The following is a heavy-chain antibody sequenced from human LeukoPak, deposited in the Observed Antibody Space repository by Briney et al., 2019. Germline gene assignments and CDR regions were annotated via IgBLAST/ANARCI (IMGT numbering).Heavy chain of an antibody. CDR3: VKGSAGSRPYYFDY. J-gene: IGHJ4*02. V-gene: IGHV3-23*01. D-gene: IGHD6-13*01. CDR1: GFTFSGYA. Sequence: GGSLRLSCAASGFTFSGYAKSWVRQAPGEGLEWVSASSTNGGSTYFADSVKGRFTITRDNSKNTLSLEMNSLRPEDTAVYYCVKGSAGSRPYYFDYGGQGTLLTVSS. CDR2: SSTNGGST.